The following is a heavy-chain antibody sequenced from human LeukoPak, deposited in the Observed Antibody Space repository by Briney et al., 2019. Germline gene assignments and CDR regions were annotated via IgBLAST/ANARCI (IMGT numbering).Heavy chain of an antibody. Sequence: PGGSLRLSCVASGFTFSSYNMNWVRQAPGKGLEWVAVIWYDGSNKYYADSVKGRFTISRDNSKNTLYLQMNSLRAEDTAVYYCARGVTPDYYYGMDVWGQGTTVTVSS. CDR1: GFTFSSYN. CDR3: ARGVTPDYYYGMDV. CDR2: IWYDGSNK. J-gene: IGHJ6*02. D-gene: IGHD2-21*02. V-gene: IGHV3-33*08.